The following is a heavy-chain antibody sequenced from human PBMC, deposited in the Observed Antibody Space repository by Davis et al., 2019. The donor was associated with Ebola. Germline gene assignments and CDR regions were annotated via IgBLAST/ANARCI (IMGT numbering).Heavy chain of an antibody. D-gene: IGHD2-15*01. CDR1: VITFSSYA. CDR3: ARVGVVAANAVYYYYGMDV. CDR2: ISGSGGST. V-gene: IGHV3-23*01. Sequence: GESLKISCTDSVITFSSYAMTWVRQAPGKGLEWVSAISGSGGSTYYADSVKGRFTISRDNSKKTLYLQMNSLRAEDTAVYYCARVGVVAANAVYYYYGMDVWGQGTTVTVSS. J-gene: IGHJ6*02.